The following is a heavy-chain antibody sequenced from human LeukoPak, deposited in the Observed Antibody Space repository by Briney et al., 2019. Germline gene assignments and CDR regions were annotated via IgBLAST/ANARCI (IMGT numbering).Heavy chain of an antibody. CDR2: IHDSGST. V-gene: IGHV4-59*01. J-gene: IGHJ3*02. CDR1: GGSITSYY. D-gene: IGHD2-2*01. CDR3: ARVGVVVPAAPKDAFDI. Sequence: PSETLSLTCTVSGGSITSYYWSWIRQPPGKGLEWIGYIHDSGSTNYNPSLKSRVAISIYTSRNQFSLRLRSVTAADTAVYYCARVGVVVPAAPKDAFDIWGQGTMVPASS.